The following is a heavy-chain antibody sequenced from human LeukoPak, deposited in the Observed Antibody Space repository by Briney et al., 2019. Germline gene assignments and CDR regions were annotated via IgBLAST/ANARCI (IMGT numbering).Heavy chain of an antibody. Sequence: GESLKISCKGSGYSLTSYWIGWVRQMPGKGLGWMGIIYPGDSDTRYSPSFQGQVTISADKSISTAYLQWSSLKASDTAMYYCARQLHSSSWYQSDYWGQGTLVTVSS. CDR2: IYPGDSDT. J-gene: IGHJ4*02. V-gene: IGHV5-51*01. CDR1: GYSLTSYW. CDR3: ARQLHSSSWYQSDY. D-gene: IGHD6-13*01.